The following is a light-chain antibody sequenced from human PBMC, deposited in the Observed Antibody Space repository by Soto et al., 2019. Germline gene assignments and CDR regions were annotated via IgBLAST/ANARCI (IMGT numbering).Light chain of an antibody. CDR2: SNN. Sequence: QSVLTQPPSASGTPGQRVTNSCSGSSSNIGSYTVNWYQQLPGTAPKLLIYSNNQRPSGVPDRFSGSKSGTSVSLAISGLQSEDEADYYCAAWDDSLNGVVFGGVTKLTVL. CDR3: AAWDDSLNGVV. J-gene: IGLJ2*01. V-gene: IGLV1-44*01. CDR1: SSNIGSYT.